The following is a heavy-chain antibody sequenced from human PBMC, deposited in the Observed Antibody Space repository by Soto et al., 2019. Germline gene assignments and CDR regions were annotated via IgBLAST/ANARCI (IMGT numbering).Heavy chain of an antibody. CDR2: IYWDDDK. J-gene: IGHJ6*02. CDR3: AHRRAIFGVVYGMDV. V-gene: IGHV2-5*02. Sequence: QITLKESGPTLVKPTQTLTLTCTFSGFSLTTSGVGVVWIRQHPGKALEWLALIYWDDDKRYSPSLKSRLTNTKDTSKNRVVLTMTNMDPADTGTYYCAHRRAIFGVVYGMDVWGHGTTVTVSS. D-gene: IGHD3-3*01. CDR1: GFSLTTSGVG.